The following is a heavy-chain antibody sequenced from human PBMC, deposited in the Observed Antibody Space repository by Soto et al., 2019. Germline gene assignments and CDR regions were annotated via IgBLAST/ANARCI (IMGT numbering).Heavy chain of an antibody. V-gene: IGHV3-13*04. CDR2: IGTAADT. D-gene: IGHD5-12*01. Sequence: GGSLRLSCAASGFTFRTNDMHCVRQAPGKGLEWVAGIGTAADTYYPDSVKGRFTISRDNAKSSLYLQMKSLRAGDTAVYYCARGWLRRGYLDYWGQGTLVTVSX. CDR1: GFTFRTND. J-gene: IGHJ4*02. CDR3: ARGWLRRGYLDY.